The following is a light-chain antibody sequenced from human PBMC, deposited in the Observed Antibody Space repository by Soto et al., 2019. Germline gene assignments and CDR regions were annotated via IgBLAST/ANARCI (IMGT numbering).Light chain of an antibody. CDR3: QHYNSYSEA. CDR1: QSISSY. CDR2: AAS. Sequence: DIQMTQSPSSLSASVGCRVTITCRASQSISSYLNWYQQKPGKAPKVLIYAASSLQSGVPSRFSGIGSGTDFTLSISSLQTEDFATYYCQHYNSYSEAFGQGTKVDIK. J-gene: IGKJ1*01. V-gene: IGKV1-39*01.